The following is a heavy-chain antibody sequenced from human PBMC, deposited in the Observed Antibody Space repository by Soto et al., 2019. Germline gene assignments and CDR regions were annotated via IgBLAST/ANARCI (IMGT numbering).Heavy chain of an antibody. CDR2: IYYSGST. D-gene: IGHD4-17*01. CDR3: GRDYHGDYYLDY. Sequence: SETLSLTCTVSGGSISSYYWSWIRQPPGKGLEWIGYIYYSGSTNYNPSLKSRVTISVDTSKNQFSLKLSSVTAADTSVYYCGRDYHGDYYLDYWGQGTLVTVSS. V-gene: IGHV4-59*01. J-gene: IGHJ4*02. CDR1: GGSISSYY.